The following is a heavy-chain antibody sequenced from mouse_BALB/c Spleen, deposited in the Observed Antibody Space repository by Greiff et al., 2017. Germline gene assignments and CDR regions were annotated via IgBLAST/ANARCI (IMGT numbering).Heavy chain of an antibody. Sequence: EVQLQESGPGLVKPSQSLSLTCSVTGYSITSGYYWNWIRQFPGNKLEWMGYISYDGSNNYNPSLKNRISITRDTSKNQFFLKLNSVTTEDTATYYCARVGDYDRVFAYWGQGTLVTVSA. D-gene: IGHD2-4*01. CDR1: GYSITSGYY. J-gene: IGHJ3*01. CDR2: ISYDGSN. CDR3: ARVGDYDRVFAY. V-gene: IGHV3-6*02.